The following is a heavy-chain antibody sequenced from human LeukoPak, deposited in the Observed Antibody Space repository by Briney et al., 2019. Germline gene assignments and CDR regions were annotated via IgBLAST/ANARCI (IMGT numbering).Heavy chain of an antibody. CDR2: FDPEDGEI. CDR3: ATLHSWEIYRYLGYFDY. CDR1: GYTLTELS. J-gene: IGHJ4*02. D-gene: IGHD3-16*02. V-gene: IGHV1-24*01. Sequence: ASVKVSCKVSGYTLTELSMHWVRQAPGKGLEWMGGFDPEDGEIIYAREFQGRVTVTEDTSTDTAYMDLSSLRSEDTAVYYCATLHSWEIYRYLGYFDYRGQGTLVTVSS.